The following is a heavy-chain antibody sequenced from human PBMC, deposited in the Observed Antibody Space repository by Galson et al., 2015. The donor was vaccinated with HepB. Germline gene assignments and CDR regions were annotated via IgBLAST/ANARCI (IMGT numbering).Heavy chain of an antibody. D-gene: IGHD2-2*01. V-gene: IGHV3-23*01. Sequence: SLRLSCAASGFTFSRYHMSWVRQAPGKGLEWVSGISDSGGSTYYADSVQGRFTISRDNSKNTLYVEMNSLRAEDTAIYYCASLVWVPAPDPGYWGQGTLVTVSS. CDR1: GFTFSRYH. CDR2: ISDSGGST. J-gene: IGHJ4*02. CDR3: ASLVWVPAPDPGY.